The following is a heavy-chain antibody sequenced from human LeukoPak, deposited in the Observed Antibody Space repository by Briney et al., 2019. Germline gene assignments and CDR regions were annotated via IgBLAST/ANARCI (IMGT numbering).Heavy chain of an antibody. CDR3: GRGHVDLIDH. D-gene: IGHD5-24*01. CDR2: LNGDGSIT. J-gene: IGHJ4*02. V-gene: IGHV3-74*01. CDR1: GFTFRSSW. Sequence: GESLKISCAASGFTFRSSWMHWVRQAPGKGLMWMSRLNGDGSITSSADSVKGPFIISRDNAKNTLYLQMNSLRAEDTAIYFCGRGHVDLIDHWGRGTLVTVSS.